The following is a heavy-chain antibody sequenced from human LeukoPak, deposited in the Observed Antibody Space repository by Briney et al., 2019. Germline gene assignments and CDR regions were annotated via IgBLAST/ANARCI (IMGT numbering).Heavy chain of an antibody. CDR3: AKKLPDASSYFDF. CDR2: IGSGSYR. V-gene: IGHV3-23*05. J-gene: IGHJ4*02. CDR1: GLALSNYD. D-gene: IGHD6-6*01. Sequence: SLRLSCVASGLALSNYDTTWVRQAPGRGLEYVSSIGSGSYRFYGGSVKGRFSISRDNSQNTVYLQMNSLRGEDTAIYFCAKKLPDASSYFDFWGQGILVRAAS.